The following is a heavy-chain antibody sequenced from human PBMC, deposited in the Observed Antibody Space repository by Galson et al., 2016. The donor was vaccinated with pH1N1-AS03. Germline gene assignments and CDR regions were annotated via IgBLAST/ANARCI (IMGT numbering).Heavy chain of an antibody. CDR1: GGSISGHY. Sequence: SETLSLTCTVSGGSISGHYWTWIRQPPGKGLEWIGYIYYSGSANYNPSLKSRVTISVDTSKNQFSLKLSSVTAADTAIYYCARLWFYGPYYFDYWGQGTLVTVSS. CDR3: ARLWFYGPYYFDY. J-gene: IGHJ4*02. CDR2: IYYSGSA. D-gene: IGHD2/OR15-2a*01. V-gene: IGHV4-59*11.